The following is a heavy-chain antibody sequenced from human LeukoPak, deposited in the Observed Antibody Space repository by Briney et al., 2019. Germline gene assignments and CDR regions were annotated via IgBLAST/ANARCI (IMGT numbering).Heavy chain of an antibody. J-gene: IGHJ3*02. CDR1: GFTVSINY. Sequence: GGSLRLSCAASGFTVSINYMSWVRQAPGKGLDWVSAIYSGGSTYYADSVKGRFSISRDNSKNTLYLQMNSLRAEDTAVYYCARARYYDSTGYGSFDIWGQGTMVTVSS. CDR2: IYSGGST. D-gene: IGHD3-22*01. V-gene: IGHV3-53*01. CDR3: ARARYYDSTGYGSFDI.